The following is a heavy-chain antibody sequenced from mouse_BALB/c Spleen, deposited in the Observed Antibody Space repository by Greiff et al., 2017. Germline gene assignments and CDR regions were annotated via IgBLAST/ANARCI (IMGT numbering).Heavy chain of an antibody. Sequence: QVQLQQSGAELAKPGASVKMSCKASGYTFTSYWMHWVKQRPGQGLEWIGYINPSTGYTEYNQKFKDKATLTADKSSSTAYMQLSSLTSEDSAVYYCARPYYGSSYVGAMDYWGQGTSVTVSS. CDR3: ARPYYGSSYVGAMDY. D-gene: IGHD1-1*01. CDR1: GYTFTSYW. V-gene: IGHV1-7*01. J-gene: IGHJ4*01. CDR2: INPSTGYT.